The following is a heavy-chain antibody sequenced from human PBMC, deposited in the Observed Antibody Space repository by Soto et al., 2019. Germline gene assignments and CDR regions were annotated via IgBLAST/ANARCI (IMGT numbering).Heavy chain of an antibody. D-gene: IGHD4-4*01. CDR2: INPNSGGT. CDR3: ARETVTKGTFYYYYGMDV. V-gene: IGHV1-2*04. Sequence: GASVKVSCEASGYTFTGYYRHWVRQAPGQGLEWMGWINPNSGGTNYAQKFQGWVTMTRDTSISTAYMELSRLRSDDTAVYYCARETVTKGTFYYYYGMDVWGQGTTVTVSS. J-gene: IGHJ6*02. CDR1: GYTFTGYY.